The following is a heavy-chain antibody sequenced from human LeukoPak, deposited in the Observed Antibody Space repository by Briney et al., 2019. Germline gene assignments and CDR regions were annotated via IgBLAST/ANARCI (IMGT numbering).Heavy chain of an antibody. J-gene: IGHJ4*02. CDR3: ARGWHSGLSYFDY. Sequence: GGSLRLSCAASGFTFSSYSMNWVRQAPGKGLEWVSSISSSSSYIYYAVSVKGRFTISRDNAKNSLYLQMNSLRAEDTAVYYCARGWHSGLSYFDYWGQGTLVTVSS. D-gene: IGHD5-12*01. CDR1: GFTFSSYS. CDR2: ISSSSSYI. V-gene: IGHV3-21*01.